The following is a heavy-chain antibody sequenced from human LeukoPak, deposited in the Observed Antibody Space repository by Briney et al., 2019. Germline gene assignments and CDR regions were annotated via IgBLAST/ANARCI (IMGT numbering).Heavy chain of an antibody. CDR1: GFXFSSYS. J-gene: IGHJ4*02. CDR2: ISSSSSYR. Sequence: PGGSLRLSCAASGFXFSSYSMNWVRQAPGKGLEWVSSISSSSSYRYYADSVKGRFTISRDNAKNSLYLQMNSLRAEDTAVYYCARASAVAGTRHYWGQGTLVTVSS. V-gene: IGHV3-21*01. D-gene: IGHD6-19*01. CDR3: ARASAVAGTRHY.